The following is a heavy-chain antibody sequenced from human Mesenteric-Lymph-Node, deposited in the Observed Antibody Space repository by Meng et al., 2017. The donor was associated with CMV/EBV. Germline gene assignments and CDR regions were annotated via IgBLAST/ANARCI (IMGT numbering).Heavy chain of an antibody. V-gene: IGHV3-7*03. CDR2: IKQDGSEK. Sequence: GESLKISCAASGFTFSSYWMHWVRQAPGKGLEWVANIKQDGSEKYYVDSVKGRFTISRDNSKNTLYLQMNSLRAEDTAVYYCARTGITIFGVVIGLDYWGQGTLVTVSS. CDR3: ARTGITIFGVVIGLDY. D-gene: IGHD3-3*01. CDR1: GFTFSSYW. J-gene: IGHJ4*02.